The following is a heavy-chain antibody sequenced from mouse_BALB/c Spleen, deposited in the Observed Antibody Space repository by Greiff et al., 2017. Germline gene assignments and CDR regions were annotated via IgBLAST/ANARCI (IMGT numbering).Heavy chain of an antibody. Sequence: EVQGVESGGGLVQPGGSRKLSCAASGFTFSSFGMHWVRQAPEKGLEWVAYISSGSSTIYYADTVKGRFTISRDNPKNTLFLQMTSLRSEDTAMYYCARLYGNYLYYAMDYWGQGTSVTVSS. CDR3: ARLYGNYLYYAMDY. D-gene: IGHD2-10*02. CDR1: GFTFSSFG. J-gene: IGHJ4*01. CDR2: ISSGSSTI. V-gene: IGHV5-17*02.